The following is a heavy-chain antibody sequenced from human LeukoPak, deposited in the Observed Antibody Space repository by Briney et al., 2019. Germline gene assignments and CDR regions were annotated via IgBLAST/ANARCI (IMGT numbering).Heavy chain of an antibody. CDR2: IYDSGST. V-gene: IGHV4-39*01. CDR3: ARGGGYSYGHFDN. CDR1: GGSIRSRYYY. J-gene: IGHJ4*02. Sequence: SETLSLTCTVSGGSIRSRYYYWGWIRQPPGKGLEWIGSIYDSGSTYYNPSLKSRVTISVDTSKNQFSLKLSAVTAADAAVYYCARGGGYSYGHFDNWGQGTLVTVSS. D-gene: IGHD5-18*01.